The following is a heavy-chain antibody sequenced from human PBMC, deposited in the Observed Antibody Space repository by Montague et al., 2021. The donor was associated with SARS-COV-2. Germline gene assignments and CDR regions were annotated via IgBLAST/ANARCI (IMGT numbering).Heavy chain of an antibody. CDR3: ARDVRYYDFWSGRAQTSPDY. CDR2: IYHSGST. Sequence: ETLSLTCTVSGYSISSGYYRGWIRQPPGKGLEWIGSIYHSGSTYYNPSLKSRVTISVDTSKNQFSLKLSSVTAADTAVYYYARDVRYYDFWSGRAQTSPDYWGQGTLVTVSS. J-gene: IGHJ4*02. CDR1: GYSISSGYY. V-gene: IGHV4-38-2*02. D-gene: IGHD3-3*01.